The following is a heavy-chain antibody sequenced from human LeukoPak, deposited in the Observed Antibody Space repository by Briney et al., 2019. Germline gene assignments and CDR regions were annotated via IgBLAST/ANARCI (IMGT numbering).Heavy chain of an antibody. CDR1: GFTFSSYE. V-gene: IGHV3-48*03. Sequence: GGSLRLSCAASGFTFSSYEMNWVRQAPGKGLEWVSYISSSGSTIYYADSVKGRFTISRDNAKNSLYLQTNSLRAEDTAVYYYARDAKYSSGWSAYWGQGTLVTVSS. J-gene: IGHJ4*02. CDR3: ARDAKYSSGWSAY. D-gene: IGHD6-19*01. CDR2: ISSSGSTI.